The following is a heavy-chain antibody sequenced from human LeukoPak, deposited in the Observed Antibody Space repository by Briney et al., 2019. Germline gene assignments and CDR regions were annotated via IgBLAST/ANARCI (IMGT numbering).Heavy chain of an antibody. CDR2: IWYDGSNE. Sequence: PGGSLRLSCAASGFTFSTYGMHWVRQAPGKGLEWVALIWYDGSNENYADSVRGRFTISRDNSKNTLYLQMNNLRVEDTAVYYCPRDEYNNYPFHYWGQGTLVTVSS. V-gene: IGHV3-33*01. D-gene: IGHD5-24*01. CDR1: GFTFSTYG. CDR3: PRDEYNNYPFHY. J-gene: IGHJ4*02.